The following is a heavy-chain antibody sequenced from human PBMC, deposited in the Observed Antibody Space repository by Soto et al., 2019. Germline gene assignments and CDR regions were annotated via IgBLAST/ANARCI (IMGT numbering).Heavy chain of an antibody. CDR3: TTEVTDYSNFPFDY. CDR2: IKSKTDGGTT. J-gene: IGHJ4*02. D-gene: IGHD4-4*01. CDR1: GFTFSNAW. Sequence: EVQLVESGGGLVKPGGSLRLSCAASGFTFSNAWMNWVRQAPGKGLEWVGRIKSKTDGGTTDYAAPMKGRFTISREDSKNTLYLQMNSLKTEDTAVYYCTTEVTDYSNFPFDYWGQGTLVTVSS. V-gene: IGHV3-15*07.